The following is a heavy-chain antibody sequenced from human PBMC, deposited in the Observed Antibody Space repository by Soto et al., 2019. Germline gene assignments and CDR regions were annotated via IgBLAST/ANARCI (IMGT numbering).Heavy chain of an antibody. CDR2: ISGSGGST. D-gene: IGHD2-21*02. CDR1: GFTFSSYA. V-gene: IGHV3-23*01. Sequence: PGGSLRLSCAASGFTFSSYAMSWVRQAPGKGLEWVSAISGSGGSTYYADSVKGRFTISRDNSKNTLYLQMNSLRAEDTAVYYCAKAWGKAYCGGDCYSTSFGYWGQGTLVTVSS. J-gene: IGHJ4*02. CDR3: AKAWGKAYCGGDCYSTSFGY.